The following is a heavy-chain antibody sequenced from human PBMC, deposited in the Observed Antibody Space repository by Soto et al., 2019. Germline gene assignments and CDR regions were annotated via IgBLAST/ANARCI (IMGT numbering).Heavy chain of an antibody. CDR2: INPKSGGT. Sequence: SSVKVSCKASGYSFTDYHIHWVRQAPGQGLEWLGRINPKSGGTSTAQKFQGWVTMTRDRSISTVYMELTRLRSDDTAVYFCARGHSTDCSNGVCSFFYNHEMDVWGQGTTVTVSS. J-gene: IGHJ6*02. D-gene: IGHD2-8*01. CDR1: GYSFTDYH. V-gene: IGHV1-2*04. CDR3: ARGHSTDCSNGVCSFFYNHEMDV.